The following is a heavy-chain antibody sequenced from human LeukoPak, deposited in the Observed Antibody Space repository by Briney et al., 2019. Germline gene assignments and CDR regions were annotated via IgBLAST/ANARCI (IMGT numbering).Heavy chain of an antibody. J-gene: IGHJ4*02. CDR1: GFTFSSYS. CDR2: ISSSSSYI. V-gene: IGHV3-21*01. CDR3: ARGRYCSGGSCGAYYFDY. D-gene: IGHD2-15*01. Sequence: NPGGSLRLSCAASGFTFSSYSMNWVRQAPGKGLEWVSSISSSSSYIYYADSVKGRFTISRDNAKNSLYLQMNSLRAEDTAVYYCARGRYCSGGSCGAYYFDYWGQGTLVTVSS.